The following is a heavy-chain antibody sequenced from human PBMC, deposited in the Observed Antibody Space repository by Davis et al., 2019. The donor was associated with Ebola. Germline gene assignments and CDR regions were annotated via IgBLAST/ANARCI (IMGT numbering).Heavy chain of an antibody. D-gene: IGHD3-10*01. J-gene: IGHJ5*02. Sequence: GGSLRLSCAASGFTFSSYAMSWVRQAPGKGLEWVSAISGSGGSTYYADSVKGRFTISRDNSKNTLYLQMNSLRAEDTAVYYCAKDRRFTMVQGPPLGWFDPWGQGTLVTVSS. CDR3: AKDRRFTMVQGPPLGWFDP. CDR1: GFTFSSYA. CDR2: ISGSGGST. V-gene: IGHV3-23*01.